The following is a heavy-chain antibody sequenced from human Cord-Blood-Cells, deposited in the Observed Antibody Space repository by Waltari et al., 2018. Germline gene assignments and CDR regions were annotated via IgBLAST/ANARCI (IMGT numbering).Heavy chain of an antibody. D-gene: IGHD6-6*01. CDR3: ARSRNFDY. CDR1: GGSISSSSYY. Sequence: QLQLQESGPGLVKPSETLSLTRTVSGGSISSSSYYWVWIRQPPGKGLEWIGSIHYSGSTYYNPSLKSRVTISVDTSKNQFSLKLSSVTAADTAVYYCARSRNFDYWGQGTLVTVSS. CDR2: IHYSGST. J-gene: IGHJ4*02. V-gene: IGHV4-39*01.